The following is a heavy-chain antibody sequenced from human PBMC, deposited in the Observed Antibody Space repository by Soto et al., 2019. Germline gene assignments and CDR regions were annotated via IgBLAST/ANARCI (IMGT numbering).Heavy chain of an antibody. D-gene: IGHD5-18*01. CDR3: ARGPRRFGYGAYYFYAMDV. Sequence: QVQLQESGPGLVKPSQTLSLTCTVSGASINDDLYYWSWIRQTPGKVLEWIGHIFSNGAPLYTPYPPSRLALVVDPSQRHFSLTLTSVTAPDSAVYFCARGPRRFGYGAYYFYAMDVWGPGTRLIVSS. J-gene: IGHJ6*02. CDR2: IFSNGAP. CDR1: GASINDDLYY. V-gene: IGHV4-30-4*01.